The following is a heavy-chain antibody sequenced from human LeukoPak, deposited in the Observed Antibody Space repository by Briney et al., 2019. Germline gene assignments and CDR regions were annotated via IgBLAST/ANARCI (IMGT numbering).Heavy chain of an antibody. CDR3: ARYSSSWTGLDY. J-gene: IGHJ4*02. CDR1: GFTLSNHA. Sequence: PGGSLRLSCAASGFTLSNHAITWVRQAPGKGLEWVSGISWNSGSIGYADSVKGRFTISRDNAKNSLYLQMNSLRAEDTALYYCARYSSSWTGLDYWGQGTLVTVSS. CDR2: ISWNSGSI. D-gene: IGHD6-13*01. V-gene: IGHV3-9*01.